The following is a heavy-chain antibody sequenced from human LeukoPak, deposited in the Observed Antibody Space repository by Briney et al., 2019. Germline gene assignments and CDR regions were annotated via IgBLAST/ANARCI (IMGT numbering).Heavy chain of an antibody. CDR2: ISGRGANT. D-gene: IGHD3-22*01. CDR1: GFTFSSYA. J-gene: IGHJ4*02. CDR3: AKSGRVFDTSGYYWFPN. V-gene: IGHV3-23*01. Sequence: PGGSLRLSCATSGFTFSSYAMSWVRQAPGKGLEWVSLISGRGANTHYADSVKGRFTISGDYSKNTLNLQMNSLRAEDTAVYYCAKSGRVFDTSGYYWFPNWGQGILVTVSS.